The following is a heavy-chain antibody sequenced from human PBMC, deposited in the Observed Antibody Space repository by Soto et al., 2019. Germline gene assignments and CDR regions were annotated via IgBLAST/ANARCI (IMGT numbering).Heavy chain of an antibody. CDR2: IYHSGST. J-gene: IGHJ6*02. Sequence: KPSETLSLTCAVSGGSISSSNWWSWVRQPPGXGLEWIGEIYHSGSTNYNPSLKSRVTISVDKSKNQFSLKLSSVTAADTAVYYCARETKSIAAALDYYGMDVWGQGPTVTVSS. CDR3: ARETKSIAAALDYYGMDV. D-gene: IGHD6-13*01. V-gene: IGHV4-4*02. CDR1: GGSISSSNW.